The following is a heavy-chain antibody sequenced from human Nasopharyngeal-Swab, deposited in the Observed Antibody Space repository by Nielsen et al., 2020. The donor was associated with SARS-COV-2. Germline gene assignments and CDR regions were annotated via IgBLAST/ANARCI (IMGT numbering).Heavy chain of an antibody. CDR2: IRSKAYGGTT. D-gene: IGHD6-19*01. CDR3: ARDRPVAGSPYFLH. Sequence: GESLKISCTASGFPFCDYSMSWFRQAPGKGLEWVGFIRSKAYGGTTEYAASVKGRFSISRDDSKSIAYLQMNSLKSEDTAVYYCARDRPVAGSPYFLHWGQGNLVTVSS. V-gene: IGHV3-49*03. CDR1: GFPFCDYS. J-gene: IGHJ1*01.